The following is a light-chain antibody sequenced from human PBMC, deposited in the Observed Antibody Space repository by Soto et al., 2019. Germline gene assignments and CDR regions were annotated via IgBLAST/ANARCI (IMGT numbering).Light chain of an antibody. Sequence: DIQMTQSPSSVSASVGDRVTITCRASQTISTYLVWYQQQPGKAPNLLISDASSLQSGVPSRFSGSGSVTDFTLAITRLQPEDFATYYCQQANAVPLAFGQGTKVEIK. V-gene: IGKV1-12*01. CDR3: QQANAVPLA. CDR1: QTISTY. J-gene: IGKJ1*01. CDR2: DAS.